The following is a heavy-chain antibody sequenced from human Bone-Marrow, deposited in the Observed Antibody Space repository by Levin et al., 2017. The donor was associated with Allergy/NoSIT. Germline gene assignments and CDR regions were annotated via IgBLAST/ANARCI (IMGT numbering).Heavy chain of an antibody. CDR1: GGSISSGGYH. Sequence: SETLSLTCTVSGGSISSGGYHWSWIRQHAGKGLEWIGYIYYSGSTYYNPSLKSRAMISLDTSKHQFSLKVTSATAADAAVYYCAREDGSTFDSWCQGTLVTVSS. D-gene: IGHD5-24*01. CDR3: AREDGSTFDS. V-gene: IGHV4-31*03. CDR2: IYYSGST. J-gene: IGHJ4*02.